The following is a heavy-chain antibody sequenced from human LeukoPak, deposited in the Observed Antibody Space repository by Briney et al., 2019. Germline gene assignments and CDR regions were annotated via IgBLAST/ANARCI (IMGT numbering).Heavy chain of an antibody. CDR1: GFTVRSNF. CDR3: ARGRTTASH. V-gene: IGHV4-59*02. Sequence: GSLRLSCAASGFTVRSNFMSWIRQPPGKGLEWIGYIYYSGSTNYNPSLKSRVTISVDTSKNQFSLKLSSVTAADTAVYYCARGRTTASHWGQGTLVTVSS. CDR2: IYYSGST. D-gene: IGHD2-15*01. J-gene: IGHJ4*02.